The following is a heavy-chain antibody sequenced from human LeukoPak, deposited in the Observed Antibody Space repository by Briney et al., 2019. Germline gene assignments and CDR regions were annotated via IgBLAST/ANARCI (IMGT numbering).Heavy chain of an antibody. Sequence: SETLSLTCTVSGGSTSSYYWSWTRQPPGKGLEWIGYIYYSGSTNYNPSLKSRVTISVDTSKNQFSLKLSSVTAADTAVYYCARGGQYYDFWSGYYPNWFDPWGQGTLVTVSS. CDR3: ARGGQYYDFWSGYYPNWFDP. CDR2: IYYSGST. J-gene: IGHJ5*02. CDR1: GGSTSSYY. V-gene: IGHV4-59*01. D-gene: IGHD3-3*01.